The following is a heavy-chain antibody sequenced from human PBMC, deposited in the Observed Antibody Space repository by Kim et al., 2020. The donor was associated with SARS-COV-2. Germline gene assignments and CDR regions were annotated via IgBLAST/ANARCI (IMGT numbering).Heavy chain of an antibody. Sequence: ASVKVSCKASGYTFTSYAMNWVRQAPGQGLEWMGWINTNTGNPTYAQGFTGRFVFSLDTSVSTAYLQISSLKAEDTAVYYCARVSKMRGYYYYGMDVWGQGTTVTVSS. J-gene: IGHJ6*02. CDR1: GYTFTSYA. CDR3: ARVSKMRGYYYYGMDV. V-gene: IGHV7-4-1*02. CDR2: INTNTGNP.